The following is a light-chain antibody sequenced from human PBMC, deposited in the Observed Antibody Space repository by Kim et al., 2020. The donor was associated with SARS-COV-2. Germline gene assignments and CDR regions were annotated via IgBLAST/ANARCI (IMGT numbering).Light chain of an antibody. CDR2: DVS. J-gene: IGLJ3*02. CDR1: SSDVGGYNF. Sequence: QSALTQPASVSGSPGQSITISCTGTSSDVGGYNFVSWYQQHPGKAPKFMIFDVSKRPSGVSNRFSGSKSGNTASLTISGLQPEDEADYYCSSYASSSTYWVFGGGTQLTVL. CDR3: SSYASSSTYWV. V-gene: IGLV2-14*01.